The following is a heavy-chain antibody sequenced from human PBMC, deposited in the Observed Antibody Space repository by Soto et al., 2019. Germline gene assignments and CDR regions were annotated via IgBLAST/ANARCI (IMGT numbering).Heavy chain of an antibody. CDR2: IHTSGTT. V-gene: IGHV4-4*07. CDR1: GGSISSYY. J-gene: IGHJ5*02. CDR3: AKEHHFDP. Sequence: PSETLSLSCTVSGGSISSYYWNWIRQPAGKGLEWLGRIHTSGTTYYNPALKSRVTMSVDTSKNQFSVKLRSVTAADTAVYYCAKEHHFDPWGPGTLVTVSS.